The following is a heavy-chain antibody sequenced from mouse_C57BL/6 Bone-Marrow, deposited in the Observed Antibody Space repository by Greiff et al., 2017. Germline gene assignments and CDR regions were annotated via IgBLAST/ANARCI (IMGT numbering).Heavy chain of an antibody. J-gene: IGHJ2*01. CDR2: IRNKANNHAT. D-gene: IGHD2-4*01. Sequence: EVQLVESGGGLVQPGGSMKLSCAASGFTFSDAWMDWVRQSPEKGLEWVAEIRNKANNHATYYAESVKGRFTISRDDSKSSVYLQMNSLRAEDTGIYYCTRGGLRRVCDYWGQGTTLTVSS. V-gene: IGHV6-6*01. CDR1: GFTFSDAW. CDR3: TRGGLRRVCDY.